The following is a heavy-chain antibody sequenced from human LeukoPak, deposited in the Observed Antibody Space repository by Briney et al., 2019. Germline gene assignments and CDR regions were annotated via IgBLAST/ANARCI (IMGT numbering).Heavy chain of an antibody. V-gene: IGHV3-23*01. D-gene: IGHD1-26*01. J-gene: IGHJ3*02. CDR1: GFTFSSYA. Sequence: GGSLRLSCAASGFTFSSYAMSWVRQAPGKGLEWVSAISGSGGSTYYADSVKGRFTISRDNSKNTLYLQMNSLRAEDTAVYYCATGIVGATSAFDIWGQGTMVTVSS. CDR2: ISGSGGST. CDR3: ATGIVGATSAFDI.